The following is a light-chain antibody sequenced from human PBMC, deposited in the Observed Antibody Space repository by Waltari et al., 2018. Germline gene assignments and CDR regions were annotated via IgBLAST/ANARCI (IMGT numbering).Light chain of an antibody. V-gene: IGKV3-20*01. J-gene: IGKJ1*01. Sequence: EIVLTQSPGTLSLSPGERAPLSCRASQSVCRSFCWYQQKHGQAPRLLIYDASTRATGIPDRFSGGGSGTDFSLTISRLEPEDFAVYYCQMYVRLPATFGQGTKVEI. CDR1: QSVCRS. CDR3: QMYVRLPAT. CDR2: DAS.